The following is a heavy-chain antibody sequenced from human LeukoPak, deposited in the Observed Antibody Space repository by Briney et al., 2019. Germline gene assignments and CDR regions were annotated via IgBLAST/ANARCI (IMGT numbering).Heavy chain of an antibody. CDR2: ISPSSSAI. CDR3: TRDER. Sequence: PGGSLRLSCAASGFTFSNYYMNWVRQAPGKGLEWVSSISPSSSAIYYADSVKGRFTISRDNAENSVYLQMNSLRAEDTAVYYCTRDERWGQGTLVTVSS. CDR1: GFTFSNYY. V-gene: IGHV3-48*01. J-gene: IGHJ4*02.